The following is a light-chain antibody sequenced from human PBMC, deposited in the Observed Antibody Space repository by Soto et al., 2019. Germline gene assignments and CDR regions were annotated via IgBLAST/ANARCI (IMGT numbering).Light chain of an antibody. CDR3: MQSLDTRT. CDR1: HSLLHSNGYHY. V-gene: IGKV2-28*01. J-gene: IGKJ1*01. CDR2: LAF. Sequence: DIVMTQSPLSLPVTPGEPASISCRSSHSLLHSNGYHYLNWYLQKPGQSPRLLIYLAFNRASGGPDRFSGSGSGRDFTLKISRVEAEDVGVYYCMQSLDTRTFGQGTKVEIK.